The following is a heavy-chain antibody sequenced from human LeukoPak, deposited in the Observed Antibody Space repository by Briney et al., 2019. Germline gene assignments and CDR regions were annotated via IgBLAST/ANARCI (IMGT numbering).Heavy chain of an antibody. Sequence: PGGSLRLSCAASGFTFSSYAMSWVRQAPGKGLEWVSAISGSGGSTYYADSVKGRFTISRDNSKNTLYLQMNSLRAEDTAVYYCAKEMLAYYYDSSGYSPVLDDAFDIWGQGTMVTVSS. V-gene: IGHV3-23*01. CDR3: AKEMLAYYYDSSGYSPVLDDAFDI. CDR1: GFTFSSYA. CDR2: ISGSGGST. D-gene: IGHD3-22*01. J-gene: IGHJ3*02.